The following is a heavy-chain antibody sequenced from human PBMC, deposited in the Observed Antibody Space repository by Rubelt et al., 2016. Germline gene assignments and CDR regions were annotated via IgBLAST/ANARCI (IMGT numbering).Heavy chain of an antibody. CDR3: ATSHDFWSPHHAFDT. J-gene: IGHJ3*02. V-gene: IGHV1-3*01. CDR1: GYTFTSYA. Sequence: QVQLVQSGAEVKKPGASVKVSCKASGYTFTSYAMHWVRQAPGQRLEWMGWINAGNGNTKYSQKFQGRVTITRDTSASTAYMELSSLRSEDTAVYYCATSHDFWSPHHAFDTWGQGTMVTVSS. CDR2: INAGNGNT. D-gene: IGHD3-3*01.